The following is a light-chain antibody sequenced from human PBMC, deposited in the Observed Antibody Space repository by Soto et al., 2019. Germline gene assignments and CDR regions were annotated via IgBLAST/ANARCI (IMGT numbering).Light chain of an antibody. Sequence: VLTQPPSLSGAPGQRVTISCTGSGSNIGAPYDVHWYQHLPGTAPKLLIYGSTNRPSGVPGRFSGSKSGTSASLAITGLQAEDEADYCCQSYDSSLSGYVFGAGTKVTVL. J-gene: IGLJ1*01. CDR1: GSNIGAPYD. CDR2: GST. CDR3: QSYDSSLSGYV. V-gene: IGLV1-40*01.